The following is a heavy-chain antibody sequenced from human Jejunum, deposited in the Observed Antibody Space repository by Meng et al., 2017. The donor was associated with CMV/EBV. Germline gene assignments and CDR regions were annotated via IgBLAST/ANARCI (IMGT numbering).Heavy chain of an antibody. CDR2: IYSGGTT. CDR1: GFSVSNNH. J-gene: IGHJ5*02. V-gene: IGHV3-66*01. CDR3: VGNLRYPYGLVS. Sequence: EVQFVASGGGLVQRGVSRRLSSAASGFSVSNNHMIWVRPAPGKGLEWVTLIYSGGTTFYPDSVKGRFTISRDNSKKVLYLQMNSVSAEDTALYHCVGNLRYPYGLVSWGQGTLVTVSS. D-gene: IGHD3-10*01.